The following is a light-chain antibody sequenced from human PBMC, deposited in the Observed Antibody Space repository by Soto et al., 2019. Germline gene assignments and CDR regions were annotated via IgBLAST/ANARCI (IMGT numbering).Light chain of an antibody. CDR3: QQSNHHPIS. V-gene: IGKV1-12*01. Sequence: DNQLTQSPSSISASVGDRVTITCRASQAVNSWLAWFQQKPGMAPKLLIYDVSSLQSGVPSRFSGSGSGTELTITISSLQPEDFETYYCQQSNHHPISFGQGTRLEIK. CDR1: QAVNSW. CDR2: DVS. J-gene: IGKJ5*01.